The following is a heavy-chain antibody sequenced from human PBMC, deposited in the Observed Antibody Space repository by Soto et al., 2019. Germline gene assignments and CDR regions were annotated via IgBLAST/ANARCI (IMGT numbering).Heavy chain of an antibody. CDR2: ISAYNGNT. D-gene: IGHD1-26*01. CDR3: ARYGATTAFGY. V-gene: IGHV1-18*01. CDR1: GYTFTSYG. Sequence: QVQLVQSGAEVKKPGASVKVSCKASGYTFTSYGISGVRQAPGQGLEWMGWISAYNGNTNYAQTLQGRVTMTTDTSTRTDYMELRSLRSDDTAVYYCARYGATTAFGYWGQGTLVTVSS. J-gene: IGHJ4*02.